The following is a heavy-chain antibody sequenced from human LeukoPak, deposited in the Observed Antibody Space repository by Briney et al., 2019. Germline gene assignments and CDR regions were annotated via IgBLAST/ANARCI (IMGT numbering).Heavy chain of an antibody. Sequence: SETLSLTCAVYGGSFSGYYWSWIRQPPGKELEWIGEINHSGSTNYNPSLKSRVTISVDTSKNQFSLKLSSVTAADTAVYYCARIATGYFDYWGQGTLVTVSS. CDR1: GGSFSGYY. CDR2: INHSGST. CDR3: ARIATGYFDY. D-gene: IGHD4-17*01. V-gene: IGHV4-34*01. J-gene: IGHJ4*02.